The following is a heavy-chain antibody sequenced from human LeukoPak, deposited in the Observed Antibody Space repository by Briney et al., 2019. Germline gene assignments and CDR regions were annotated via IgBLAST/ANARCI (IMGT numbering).Heavy chain of an antibody. Sequence: GASVKVSCKGSEYTFSDFDIFWVRQATGQGLGWMGWMSPNSGNTGSAQKFQGRVTFTRDTSISTSFMELSSLRSEDTAIYYCARGRPDTSVPRTYYMDVWGKGTTVTVSS. D-gene: IGHD5-18*01. CDR2: MSPNSGNT. CDR3: ARGRPDTSVPRTYYMDV. V-gene: IGHV1-8*03. CDR1: EYTFSDFD. J-gene: IGHJ6*03.